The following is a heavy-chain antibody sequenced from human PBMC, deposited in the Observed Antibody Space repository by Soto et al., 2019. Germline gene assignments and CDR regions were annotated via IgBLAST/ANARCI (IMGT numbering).Heavy chain of an antibody. V-gene: IGHV3-33*05. Sequence: QVQLVESGGGVVQPGRSLRLSCAASGFTFSSYAMYWVRQAPGQGLEWVAVVSFEGSKNFYADSVKGRFTIFRDNSKNTLYLEMNSLRAEDTAVYYCARDKAYRSGLLYYFDIWGRGTLVTVSS. CDR3: ARDKAYRSGLLYYFDI. D-gene: IGHD5-18*01. CDR1: GFTFSSYA. J-gene: IGHJ2*01. CDR2: VSFEGSKN.